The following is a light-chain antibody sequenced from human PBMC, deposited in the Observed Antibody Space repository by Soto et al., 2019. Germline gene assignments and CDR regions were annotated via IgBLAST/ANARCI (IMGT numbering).Light chain of an antibody. CDR2: GAF. CDR1: QSVSSSY. Sequence: EIVLTQSPGTLSLSPGERATLSCRARQSVSSSYLAWYQQKPGQAPRLLIYGAFNRATGIPGRFSGSGSGTDFTLTISRLEPEDFAVYYCQQYGTSPLTFGGGTKVEIK. J-gene: IGKJ4*01. V-gene: IGKV3-20*01. CDR3: QQYGTSPLT.